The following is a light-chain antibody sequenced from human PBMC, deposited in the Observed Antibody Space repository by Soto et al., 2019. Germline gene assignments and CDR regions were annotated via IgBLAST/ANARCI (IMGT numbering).Light chain of an antibody. CDR2: DAS. J-gene: IGKJ4*01. Sequence: EIVLTQSPATLSLSPGERATLSCRASQSVSSALALYQQKPGQAPRLLIYDASNRATGIPARFSGSWSGTVFTLTISSLEPDDFAVYYCQQRSDWPSTFGRGTKVQIK. CDR1: QSVSSA. V-gene: IGKV3-11*01. CDR3: QQRSDWPST.